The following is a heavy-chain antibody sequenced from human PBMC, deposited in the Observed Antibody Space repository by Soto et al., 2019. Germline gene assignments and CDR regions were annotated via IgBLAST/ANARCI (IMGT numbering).Heavy chain of an antibody. Sequence: VGPLRLSCAASGFTLSSYAMIWVRHSPGKGLGWVSVIDGSGEYTNYADSVKGRFTISRDASKNTLYLQMNSLRAEDTAVYYCAKDPDSGDTRASLSPTPWGRGTRSTVSS. CDR3: AKDPDSGDTRASLSPTP. CDR1: GFTLSSYA. V-gene: IGHV3-23*01. CDR2: IDGSGEYT. D-gene: IGHD4-17*01. J-gene: IGHJ5*02.